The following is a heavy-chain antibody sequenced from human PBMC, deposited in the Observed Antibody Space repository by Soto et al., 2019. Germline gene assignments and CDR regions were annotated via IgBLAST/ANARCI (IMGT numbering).Heavy chain of an antibody. Sequence: QVQLQESGPGLVKPSQTLSLTCDVSGVSVTRAGSYWGWIRQRPGQGLEWIGYIYFDGTTYYNPSLKSRVIISADTSRNQFSLSLSFLTAADTAVYYCATRTTVTTFDYWGQGTLVTVSS. CDR2: IYFDGTT. D-gene: IGHD4-17*01. CDR1: GVSVTRAGSY. CDR3: ATRTTVTTFDY. J-gene: IGHJ4*02. V-gene: IGHV4-31*11.